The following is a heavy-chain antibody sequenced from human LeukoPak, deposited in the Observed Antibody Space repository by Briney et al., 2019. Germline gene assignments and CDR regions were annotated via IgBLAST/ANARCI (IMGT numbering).Heavy chain of an antibody. D-gene: IGHD3-9*01. CDR1: GFTFSSYA. CDR2: ISGSGGST. CDR3: AKQGYDILTSFDY. Sequence: GGSLRLSCAASGFTFSSYAMSWVRQAPGKGLEWVSAISGSGGSTYYADSVKGRFTISRDNSKNTLYLQTNSLRAEDTAVYYCAKQGYDILTSFDYWGQGTLVTVSS. V-gene: IGHV3-23*01. J-gene: IGHJ4*02.